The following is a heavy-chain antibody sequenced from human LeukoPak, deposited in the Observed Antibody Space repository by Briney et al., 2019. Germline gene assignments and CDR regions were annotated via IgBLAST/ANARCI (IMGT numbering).Heavy chain of an antibody. Sequence: PSETLSLTCTVSGGSISSYYWSWIRQPPGKGLEWIGYIYYSGSTNYNPSLKSRVTISVDTSKNQFSLKLSPVTAADTAVYYCARVSSWNTYNCFDPWGQGTLVTVSS. V-gene: IGHV4-59*01. CDR3: ARVSSWNTYNCFDP. CDR2: IYYSGST. D-gene: IGHD6-13*01. CDR1: GGSISSYY. J-gene: IGHJ5*02.